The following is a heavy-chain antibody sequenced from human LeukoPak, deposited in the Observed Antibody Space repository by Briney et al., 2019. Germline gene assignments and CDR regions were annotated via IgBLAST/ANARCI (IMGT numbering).Heavy chain of an antibody. CDR2: IIPIFGTA. Sequence: GASVKVSCKASGGTFSSYAISWVRQAPGQGLEWMGGIIPIFGTANYAQKFQGRVTITADESTSTAYMELSSLRSEDTAVYYCAAQGTRGYYYYGMDVWGQGTTVTVSS. V-gene: IGHV1-69*01. CDR3: AAQGTRGYYYYGMDV. J-gene: IGHJ6*02. D-gene: IGHD2-8*01. CDR1: GGTFSSYA.